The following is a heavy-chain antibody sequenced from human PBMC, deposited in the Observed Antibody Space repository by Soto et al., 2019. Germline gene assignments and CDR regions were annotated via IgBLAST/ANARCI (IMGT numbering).Heavy chain of an antibody. D-gene: IGHD6-13*01. CDR1: GGSFSGYY. V-gene: IGHV4-34*01. CDR3: AREQQPANWFDP. CDR2: INHSGST. J-gene: IGHJ5*02. Sequence: QVQLQQWGAGLLKPSETLSLTCAVYGGSFSGYYWSWIRQPPGKGLEWIGEINHSGSTNYNPSLKSRVTISVDTSKNQFSLKLSSVTAADTAVYYCAREQQPANWFDPGGQGTLVTVA.